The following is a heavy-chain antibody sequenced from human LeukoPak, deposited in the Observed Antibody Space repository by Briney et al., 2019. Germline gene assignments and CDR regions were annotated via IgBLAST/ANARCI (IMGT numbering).Heavy chain of an antibody. CDR3: AKDPYYGSGSRKPKYYFDY. Sequence: GGSLRLSCAASGFTFSSYAMSWVRQAPGKGLEWVSAISGSGGSTYYADSVEGRFTISRDNSKNTLYLQMNSLRAEDTAVYYCAKDPYYGSGSRKPKYYFDYWGQGTLVTVSS. D-gene: IGHD3-10*01. CDR2: ISGSGGST. V-gene: IGHV3-23*01. J-gene: IGHJ4*02. CDR1: GFTFSSYA.